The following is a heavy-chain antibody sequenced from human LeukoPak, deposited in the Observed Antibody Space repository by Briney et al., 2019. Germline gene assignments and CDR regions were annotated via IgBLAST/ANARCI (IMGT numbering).Heavy chain of an antibody. V-gene: IGHV1-2*02. CDR1: GYTFTGYF. J-gene: IGHJ4*02. CDR2: IDPNSGGT. D-gene: IGHD1-26*01. CDR3: ARVRVTGSFGLDLGH. Sequence: ASVKVSCKASGYTFTGYFMHWMRQAPGQGLEWMGWIDPNSGGTNYAQNFRGRVTMTRDTSISTAYMELSRLTSDDTAVYYCARVRVTGSFGLDLGHWGQGTLVTVSS.